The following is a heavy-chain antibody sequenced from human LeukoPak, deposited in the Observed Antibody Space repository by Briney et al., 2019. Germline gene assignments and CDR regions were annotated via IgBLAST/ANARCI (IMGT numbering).Heavy chain of an antibody. D-gene: IGHD3-3*01. CDR1: GYIFRSYG. V-gene: IGHV1-18*01. J-gene: IGHJ4*02. CDR2: ISAYNGKT. CDR3: ARGLSDDFWSFYQDY. Sequence: ASLNVSCTASGYIFRSYGISWVRQAPGPGLEWMWWISAYNGKTNYAQKVQGRVTLTTDKSTSTAYMDMRGLISDDTDVYYCARGLSDDFWSFYQDYWGQGTLLIVSP.